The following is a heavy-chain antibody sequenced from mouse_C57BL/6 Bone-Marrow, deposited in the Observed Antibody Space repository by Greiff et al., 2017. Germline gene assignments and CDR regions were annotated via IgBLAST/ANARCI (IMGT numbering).Heavy chain of an antibody. CDR1: GFTFTDYY. CDR3: ARFLRRVYAMDY. CDR2: IRNKANGYTT. V-gene: IGHV7-3*01. Sequence: EVQGVESGGGLVQPGGSLSLSCAASGFTFTDYYMSWVRQPPGKALEWLGFIRNKANGYTTEYSASVKGRFTISRDNSQSILYLQMNALRAEDSATYYWARFLRRVYAMDYWGQGTSVTVSS. J-gene: IGHJ4*01.